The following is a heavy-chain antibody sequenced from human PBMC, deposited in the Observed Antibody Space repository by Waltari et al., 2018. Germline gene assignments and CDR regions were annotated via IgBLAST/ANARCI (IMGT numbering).Heavy chain of an antibody. D-gene: IGHD4-4*01. CDR3: ARADSNYEYYFDY. CDR1: GGSISRGGYY. Sequence: QVQLQESGPGLVKPSQTLSLTCTVSGGSISRGGYYWSWIRPHPGKGLAWIGYIYHSGSTYYNPSLKSRVTISVDRSKNQFSLKLSSVTAADTAVYYCARADSNYEYYFDYWGQGTLVTVSS. V-gene: IGHV4-31*03. J-gene: IGHJ4*02. CDR2: IYHSGST.